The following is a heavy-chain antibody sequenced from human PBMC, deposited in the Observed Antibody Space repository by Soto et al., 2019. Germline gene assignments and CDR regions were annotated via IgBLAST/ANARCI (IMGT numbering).Heavy chain of an antibody. Sequence: LRLSCTASGFTFSSSAMRWVRQAPGEGLEWVAISSASGGSTYHADSVMDRFNISKDNSKNTLYLQMTRLRTYDTAVYYCAKDGQWLDVHFDYWGQGALVTVSS. CDR1: GFTFSSSA. CDR2: SSASGGST. J-gene: IGHJ4*02. V-gene: IGHV3-23*01. D-gene: IGHD6-19*01. CDR3: AKDGQWLDVHFDY.